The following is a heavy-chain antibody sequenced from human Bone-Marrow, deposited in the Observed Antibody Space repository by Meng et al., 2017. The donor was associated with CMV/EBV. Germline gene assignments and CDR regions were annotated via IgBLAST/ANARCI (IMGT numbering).Heavy chain of an antibody. CDR3: ARDWYYYDSSGYFYYYYYGMDV. D-gene: IGHD3-22*01. CDR1: GYTFTSYG. J-gene: IGHJ6*02. V-gene: IGHV1-18*01. CDR2: ISAYNGNT. Sequence: ASVKVSCKASGYTFTSYGISWVRQAPGQGLEWMGWISAYNGNTNYAQKLQGRVTMTTDTSTSTVYMELSSLRSEDTAVYYCARDWYYYDSSGYFYYYYYGMDVWGQGTTVTVSS.